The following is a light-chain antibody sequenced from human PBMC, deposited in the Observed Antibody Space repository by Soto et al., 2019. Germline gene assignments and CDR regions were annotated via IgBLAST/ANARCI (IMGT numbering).Light chain of an antibody. J-gene: IGKJ1*01. CDR1: QSVLDNSYKKNY. CDR2: WAS. CDR3: QQYRYTPWT. V-gene: IGKV4-1*01. Sequence: DIVMTQSPDSLAVSLGERATVNCKSSQSVLDNSYKKNYLAWYQQKKGQPPKLLIYWASTRESGVTDRFSGSESGTDFTLTISSLQAEDVAVSYCQQYRYTPWTFGQGTKVEIK.